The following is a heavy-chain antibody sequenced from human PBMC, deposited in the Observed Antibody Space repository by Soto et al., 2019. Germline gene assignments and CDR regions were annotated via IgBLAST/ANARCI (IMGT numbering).Heavy chain of an antibody. D-gene: IGHD4-4*01. CDR2: LHYSGNT. V-gene: IGHV4-59*11. Sequence: QVQLQESGPGLVKPSETLSLTCTVSSASITTHYWSWIRQPPGQGLEWIGYLHYSGNTNYNPSLKSRVTISADTSKTRVSLKLTSVTAVDTAVYYCARRSDYSKVGYWGQGTLVTVSS. CDR1: SASITTHY. CDR3: ARRSDYSKVGY. J-gene: IGHJ4*02.